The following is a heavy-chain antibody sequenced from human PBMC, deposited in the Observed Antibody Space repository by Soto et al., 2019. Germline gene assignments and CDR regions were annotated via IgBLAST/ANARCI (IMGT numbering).Heavy chain of an antibody. J-gene: IGHJ3*02. D-gene: IGHD2-2*01. CDR2: INAGSGNT. CDR3: ATAIADDAFDI. CDR1: GYTFTSYA. Sequence: GASVKVSCKASGYTFTSYAMHWVRQAPGQRLEWMGWINAGSGNTKYSQKFQGRVTITRDTSASTAYMELSSLRSEDTAVYYCATAIADDAFDIWGRGTMVTVSS. V-gene: IGHV1-3*01.